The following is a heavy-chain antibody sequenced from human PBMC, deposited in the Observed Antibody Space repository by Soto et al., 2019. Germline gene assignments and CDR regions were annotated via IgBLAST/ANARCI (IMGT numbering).Heavy chain of an antibody. CDR1: GGTFSSYA. D-gene: IGHD2-15*01. CDR2: IIPIFGTA. J-gene: IGHJ3*02. V-gene: IGHV1-69*13. Sequence: SVKVSCKASGGTFSSYALSWVRQAPGQGLEWMGGIIPIFGTANYAQKFQGRVTITADESTSTAYMELSSLRSEDTAVYYCARERQDIVVVVAAQGGAFDIWGQGTMVTVSS. CDR3: ARERQDIVVVVAAQGGAFDI.